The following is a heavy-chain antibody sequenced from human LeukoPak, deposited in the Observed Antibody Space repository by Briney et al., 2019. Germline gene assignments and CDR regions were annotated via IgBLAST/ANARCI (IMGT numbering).Heavy chain of an antibody. Sequence: PSETLSLTCSVSGGSISDYYWTWIRQPPGKGLEWIAYIHSSGSTNYNPSLKSRVIISIDTSRSQLSLKLSSVTAADTAVYYCARIEGDNSPDHWGQGTLVTVSS. CDR1: GGSISDYY. CDR3: ARIEGDNSPDH. J-gene: IGHJ4*02. D-gene: IGHD3-16*01. V-gene: IGHV4-59*01. CDR2: IHSSGST.